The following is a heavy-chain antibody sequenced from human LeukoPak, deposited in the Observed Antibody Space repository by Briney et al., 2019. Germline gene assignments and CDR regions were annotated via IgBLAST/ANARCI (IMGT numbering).Heavy chain of an antibody. CDR3: AKEGPGYGGNPGN. V-gene: IGHV3-9*01. CDR2: ISWNSGSI. J-gene: IGHJ4*02. Sequence: GRSLRLSCAASGFTFDDYAMHWVRQAPGKGLEWVSGISWNSGSIGYADSVKGRFTISRDNAKNSLYLQMNSLRAEDTAVYYCAKEGPGYGGNPGNWGQGTLVTVSS. CDR1: GFTFDDYA. D-gene: IGHD4-23*01.